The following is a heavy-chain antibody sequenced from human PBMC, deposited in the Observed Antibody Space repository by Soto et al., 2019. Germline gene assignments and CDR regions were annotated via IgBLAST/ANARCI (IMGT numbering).Heavy chain of an antibody. V-gene: IGHV3-21*01. D-gene: IGHD2-2*01. Sequence: GGSLRLACAASGFTFSSYSMNWVRQAPGKGLEWVSSISSSSSYIYYADSVKGRFTISRDNAKNSLYLQMNSLRAEDTAVYYCARYLRIGYGSSTSCAKPFDYWGQGTLVTVSS. CDR1: GFTFSSYS. CDR3: ARYLRIGYGSSTSCAKPFDY. CDR2: ISSSSSYI. J-gene: IGHJ4*02.